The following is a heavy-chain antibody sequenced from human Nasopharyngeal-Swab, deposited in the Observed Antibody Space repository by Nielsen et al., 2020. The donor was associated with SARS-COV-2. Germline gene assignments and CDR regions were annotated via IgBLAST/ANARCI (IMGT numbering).Heavy chain of an antibody. CDR1: GYIFASYW. J-gene: IGHJ4*02. Sequence: GGSLRLSCKVSGYIFASYWLGWVRQMPGKGLEWMGIIYPGDSDTRYSPSFQGQVTISADKSINTAYLQWSSLKASDTAIYYCAIVVPDYWGQGTLVTVSS. CDR3: AIVVPDY. V-gene: IGHV5-51*01. CDR2: IYPGDSDT. D-gene: IGHD2-2*01.